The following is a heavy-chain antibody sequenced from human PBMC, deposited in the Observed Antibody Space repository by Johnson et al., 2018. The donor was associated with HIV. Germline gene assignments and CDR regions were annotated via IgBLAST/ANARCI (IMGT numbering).Heavy chain of an antibody. CDR2: IYSDGSDT. J-gene: IGHJ3*02. Sequence: QVQLVESGGGVVQPGRSLRLSCGASGFSFNNYAMHWVRQAPGKGLEWVARIYSDGSDTAYADSVKGRFTSSRDNSKNTLYLQMNSLRPEDTALYYCARDRYSSSSGAFDIWGQGTMVTVSS. V-gene: IGHV3-30*04. CDR3: ARDRYSSSSGAFDI. D-gene: IGHD6-6*01. CDR1: GFSFNNYA.